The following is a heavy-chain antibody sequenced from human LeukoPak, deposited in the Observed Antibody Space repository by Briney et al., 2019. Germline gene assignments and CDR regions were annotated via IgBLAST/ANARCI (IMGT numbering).Heavy chain of an antibody. J-gene: IGHJ6*02. CDR1: GFTFSSYA. CDR2: ISGSGGST. D-gene: IGHD3-9*01. V-gene: IGHV3-23*01. Sequence: GGSLRLSCAASGFTFSSYAMSWVRQAPGKGLEWVSAISGSGGSTYYADSVKRRFTICRDNSKTPLYLQTSILTAEDTAVYYCANAAEDYDILSGWTGYYYGMDVWGRGTTVTVSS. CDR3: ANAAEDYDILSGWTGYYYGMDV.